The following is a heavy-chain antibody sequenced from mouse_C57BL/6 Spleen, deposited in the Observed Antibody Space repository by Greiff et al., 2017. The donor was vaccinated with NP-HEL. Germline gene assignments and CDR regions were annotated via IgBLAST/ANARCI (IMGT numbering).Heavy chain of an antibody. V-gene: IGHV1-82*01. CDR3: ASITFDY. Sequence: QVQLQQSGPELVKPGASVKISCKASGYAFSSSWMNWVKQRPGKGLEWIGRIYPGDGDTNYNGKFKGKATLTADKSSSTAYMQLSSLTSEDSAVYFCASITFDYWGQGTTLTVSS. J-gene: IGHJ2*01. CDR2: IYPGDGDT. D-gene: IGHD1-1*01. CDR1: GYAFSSSW.